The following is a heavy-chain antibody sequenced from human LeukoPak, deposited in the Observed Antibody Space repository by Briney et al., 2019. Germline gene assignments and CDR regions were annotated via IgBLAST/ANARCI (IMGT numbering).Heavy chain of an antibody. Sequence: SETLSLTCTVSGGSISSGGYYWSWIRQHPGKGLEWIGYIYYSGSTYYNPSLKSRVTMPVDTSKNQFSLKLSSVTAADTAVYYCASLLGGGSWYALFDYWGQGTQVTVSS. CDR1: GGSISSGGYY. J-gene: IGHJ4*02. CDR3: ASLLGGGSWYALFDY. CDR2: IYYSGST. D-gene: IGHD2-15*01. V-gene: IGHV4-31*03.